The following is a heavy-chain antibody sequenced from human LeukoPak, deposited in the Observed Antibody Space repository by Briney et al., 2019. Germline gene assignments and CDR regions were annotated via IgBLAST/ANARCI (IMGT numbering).Heavy chain of an antibody. CDR1: GGSISSYY. D-gene: IGHD6-19*01. CDR3: ARSYSSGWYTGGGEYFQH. J-gene: IGHJ1*01. Sequence: SETLSLTCTVSGGSISSYYWSWIRQPPGKGLEWIGYIYYSGSTNYNPSLKSRVTISVDTSKNQFSLKLSSVTAADTAVYYCARSYSSGWYTGGGEYFQHWGQGILVTVSS. CDR2: IYYSGST. V-gene: IGHV4-59*01.